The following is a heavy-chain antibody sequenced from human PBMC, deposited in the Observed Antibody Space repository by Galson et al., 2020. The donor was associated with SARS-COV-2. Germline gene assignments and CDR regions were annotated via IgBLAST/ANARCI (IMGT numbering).Heavy chain of an antibody. D-gene: IGHD2-15*01. V-gene: IGHV4-38-2*02. CDR2: IHHSGST. CDR1: GFSISTGYF. CDR3: ARDRGVDGGISEDCDL. J-gene: IGHJ2*01. Sequence: SQTLSLTCTVSGFSISTGYFWGWIRQTPEKGLAWIGLIHHSGSTYYNPSLTSRVTISVATSKNQFSLKVTSVSAADTGVYYCARDRGVDGGISEDCDLWGRGTLVTVSS.